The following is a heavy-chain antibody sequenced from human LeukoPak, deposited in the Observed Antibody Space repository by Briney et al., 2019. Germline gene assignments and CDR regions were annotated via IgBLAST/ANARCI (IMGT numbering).Heavy chain of an antibody. CDR1: GGSITSYH. D-gene: IGHD6-19*01. J-gene: IGHJ4*02. CDR2: INHSGGT. CDR3: ARVRADSSGWSPDFDY. V-gene: IGHV4-34*01. Sequence: SETLSLTCTVSGGSITSYHWSWIRQPPGKGLEWIGEINHSGGTNYNPSLKRRVTISVDPSKSHFSLRVTSVTAADTAVYYCARVRADSSGWSPDFDYWGQGTLVTVSS.